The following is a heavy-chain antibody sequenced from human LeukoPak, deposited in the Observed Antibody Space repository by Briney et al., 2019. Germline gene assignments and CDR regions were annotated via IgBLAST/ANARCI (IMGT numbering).Heavy chain of an antibody. D-gene: IGHD6-19*01. CDR2: IYSGTI. CDR1: GFTVSSNS. V-gene: IGHV3-53*01. CDR3: ARRAGTYSHPYDY. Sequence: GGSLRLSCTVSGFTVSSNSMSWVRQAPGKGLEWVSFIYSGTIHYSDSVKGRFTISRDNSKNTLYLQMNSLRAEDTAVYYCARRAGTYSHPYDYWGQGTLVTVSS. J-gene: IGHJ4*02.